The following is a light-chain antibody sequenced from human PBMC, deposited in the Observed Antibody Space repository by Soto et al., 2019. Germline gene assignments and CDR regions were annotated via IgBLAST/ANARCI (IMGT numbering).Light chain of an antibody. CDR3: HQYETHHS. CDR1: QTIYRR. Sequence: DIRMTQSPSTLSASVGDSVTITCRACQTIYRRLAWYQQRPGKAPKVLIYDVSNLESGVPPRFSGSGSGTEFALTISSLQPDDSASYFCHQYETHHSFGQGTKVEI. CDR2: DVS. V-gene: IGKV1-5*01. J-gene: IGKJ2*01.